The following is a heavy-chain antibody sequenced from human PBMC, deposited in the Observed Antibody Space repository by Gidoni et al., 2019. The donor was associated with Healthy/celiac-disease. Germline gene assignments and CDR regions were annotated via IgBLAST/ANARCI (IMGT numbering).Heavy chain of an antibody. CDR1: GFTSDDYA. Sequence: EVQLVESGGGLVQPGRSFRLSCSASGFTSDDYAMHWVRQAPGKGLEWVSGISWNSGSIGYGDSVKGRFTISRDNAKNSVYLQMDSLRAEDTALYYCAKVGGSGSYYSYFDYWGQGTLVTVSS. V-gene: IGHV3-9*02. CDR3: AKVGGSGSYYSYFDY. J-gene: IGHJ4*02. D-gene: IGHD1-26*01. CDR2: ISWNSGSI.